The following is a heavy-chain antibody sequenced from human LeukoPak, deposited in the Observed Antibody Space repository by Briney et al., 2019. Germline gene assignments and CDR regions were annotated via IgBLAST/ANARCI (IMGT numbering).Heavy chain of an antibody. D-gene: IGHD3-22*01. CDR3: ARGVIGGRRDYYSYFDY. V-gene: IGHV3-23*01. CDR1: GFTFSSYD. Sequence: PGGTLRLSCAASGFTFSSYDMNWVRQAPGKGREWGAVISDSGGGANSADSVKGRFTISRDNSKNTLYLQMYSLRVDDTAVYYCARGVIGGRRDYYSYFDYWGQGTLVTVSS. J-gene: IGHJ4*02. CDR2: ISDSGGGA.